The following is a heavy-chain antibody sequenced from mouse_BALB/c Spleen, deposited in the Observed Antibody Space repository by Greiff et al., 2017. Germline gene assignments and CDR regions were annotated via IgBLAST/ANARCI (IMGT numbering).Heavy chain of an antibody. J-gene: IGHJ4*01. CDR3: AYDYYAMDY. CDR2: IDPANGNT. V-gene: IGHV14-3*02. Sequence: EVQVVESGAELVKPGASVKLSCTASGFNIKDTYMHWVKQRPEQGLEWIGRIDPANGNTKYDPKFQGKATITADTSSNTAYLQLSSLTSEDTAVYYCAYDYYAMDYWGKGTSVTVSS. CDR1: GFNIKDTY.